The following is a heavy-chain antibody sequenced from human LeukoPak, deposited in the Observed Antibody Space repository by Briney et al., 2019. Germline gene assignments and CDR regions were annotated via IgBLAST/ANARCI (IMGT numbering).Heavy chain of an antibody. CDR3: ARDLGGDY. Sequence: PGGSLRLSCAASGFTFNSYEMHWVRQAPGKGLEWVSYISGSGSTIYYADSVKGRFTISRDNAKNSLFLQMNSLRAEDTAVYYCARDLGGDYWGQGTLVTVSS. CDR1: GFTFNSYE. CDR2: ISGSGSTI. J-gene: IGHJ4*02. D-gene: IGHD3-10*01. V-gene: IGHV3-48*03.